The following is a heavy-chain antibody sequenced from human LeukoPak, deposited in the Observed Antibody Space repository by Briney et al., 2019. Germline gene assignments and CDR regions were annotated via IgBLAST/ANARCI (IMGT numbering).Heavy chain of an antibody. V-gene: IGHV4-59*01. Sequence: SETLSLTCTVSGGSISSYYWSWIRQPPGKGLEWIGYMYYSGSTNYNPSTNYNPSLKSRVTISVDTSKNQFSLKLSSVTAADTAVYYCARDVGATPGYFDYWGQGTLVTVSS. D-gene: IGHD1-26*01. CDR3: ARDVGATPGYFDY. CDR1: GGSISSYY. J-gene: IGHJ4*02. CDR2: MYYSGST.